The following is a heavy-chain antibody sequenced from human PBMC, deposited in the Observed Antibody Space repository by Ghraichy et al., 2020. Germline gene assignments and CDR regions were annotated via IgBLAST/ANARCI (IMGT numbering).Heavy chain of an antibody. Sequence: GESLNISCAASGFTFSNAWMTWVRQAPGKGLEWVGRIKDNTDGGTIDYAAPVKGRFTISRDDSKNTLYLQMNSLQTEDTAVYYCTTALHNSAFDIWGQGTMVSVSS. V-gene: IGHV3-15*01. CDR3: TTALHNSAFDI. CDR1: GFTFSNAW. D-gene: IGHD1-20*01. J-gene: IGHJ3*02. CDR2: IKDNTDGGTI.